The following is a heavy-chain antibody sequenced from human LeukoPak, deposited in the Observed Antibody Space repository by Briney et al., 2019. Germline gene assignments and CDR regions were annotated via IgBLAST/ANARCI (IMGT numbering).Heavy chain of an antibody. CDR2: INSHTGGS. CDR1: GYNSTDYY. D-gene: IGHD2-2*01. V-gene: IGHV1-2*06. CDR3: ARASDGLYYYYYGMDV. J-gene: IGHJ6*02. Sequence: ASVKVSCKASGYNSTDYYIHWVRQAPGQGPEWMGRINSHTGGSNFAQKFQGRVTMTRDTSISTVYMELTRLSSDDTAVYYCARASDGLYYYYYGMDVWGQGTTVTVSS.